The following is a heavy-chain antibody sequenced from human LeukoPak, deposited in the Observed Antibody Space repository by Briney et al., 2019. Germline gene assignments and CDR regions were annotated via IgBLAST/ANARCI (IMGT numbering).Heavy chain of an antibody. CDR2: IYDSGRT. J-gene: IGHJ4*02. D-gene: IGHD3-22*01. CDR3: ARGAGAYYYDSSGYYGKNYYFDY. V-gene: IGHV4-39*01. Sequence: SETLSLTCTVSGGSIRGSYYYWGWIRQPPGKGLEWIGSIYDSGRTYYNPSLKSRVTISVDTSKNQFSLKLNSVTAADTAVYYCARGAGAYYYDSSGYYGKNYYFDYWGQGTLVTVSS. CDR1: GGSIRGSYYY.